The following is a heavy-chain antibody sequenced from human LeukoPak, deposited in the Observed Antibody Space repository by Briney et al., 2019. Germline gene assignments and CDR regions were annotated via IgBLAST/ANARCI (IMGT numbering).Heavy chain of an antibody. CDR1: GFTFSSYA. V-gene: IGHV3-30-3*01. CDR2: ISYDGSNK. CDR3: ARALYGDYSGVDY. D-gene: IGHD4-17*01. J-gene: IGHJ4*02. Sequence: GGSLRLSRAASGFTFSSYAMHWVRQAPGKGLEWVAVISYDGSNKYYADSVKGRFTISRDNSKNTLYLQMNSLRAEDTAVYYCARALYGDYSGVDYWGQGTLVTVSS.